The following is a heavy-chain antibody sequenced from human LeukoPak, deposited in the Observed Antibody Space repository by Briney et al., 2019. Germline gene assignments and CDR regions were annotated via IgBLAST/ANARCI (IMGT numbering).Heavy chain of an antibody. J-gene: IGHJ4*02. Sequence: GRSLRLSCAASGFTFSSYGMHWVRQAPGKGLEWVAVISYDGSNKYYADSVKGRFTISRDNSKNTLYLQTNSLRAEDTAVYYCARDRSRRGYYDSSGYYSYWGQGTLVTVSS. V-gene: IGHV3-30*03. CDR2: ISYDGSNK. CDR3: ARDRSRRGYYDSSGYYSY. CDR1: GFTFSSYG. D-gene: IGHD3-22*01.